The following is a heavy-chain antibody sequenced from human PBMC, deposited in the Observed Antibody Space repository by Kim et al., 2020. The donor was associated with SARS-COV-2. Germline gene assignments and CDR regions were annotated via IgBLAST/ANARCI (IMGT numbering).Heavy chain of an antibody. V-gene: IGHV4-59*01. CDR3: ARGVTIFGVVISYHDY. J-gene: IGHJ4*02. D-gene: IGHD3-3*01. CDR1: GGSISSYY. Sequence: SETLSLICTVSGGSISSYYWSWIRQPPGKGLEWIGYIYYSGSTNYNPSLKSRVTISVDTSKNQFSLKLSSVTAADTAVYYCARGVTIFGVVISYHDYWGQGTLVTVSS. CDR2: IYYSGST.